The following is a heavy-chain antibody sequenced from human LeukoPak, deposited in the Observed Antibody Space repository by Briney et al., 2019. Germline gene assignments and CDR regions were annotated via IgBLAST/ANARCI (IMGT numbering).Heavy chain of an antibody. V-gene: IGHV1-2*02. CDR3: ARDYDFWSGLGDYAFDI. D-gene: IGHD3-3*01. CDR2: INPNSGGT. J-gene: IGHJ3*02. Sequence: ASVKVSFKASGYTVTGYYMHWVRQAPGHGLEWMGWINPNSGGTNYAQKFQGRVTMTRDTSISTAYMELSRLRSDDTAVYYCARDYDFWSGLGDYAFDIWGQGTMVTVSS. CDR1: GYTVTGYY.